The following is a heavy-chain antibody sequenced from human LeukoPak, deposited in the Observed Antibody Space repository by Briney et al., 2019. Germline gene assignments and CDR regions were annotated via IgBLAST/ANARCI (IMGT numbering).Heavy chain of an antibody. J-gene: IGHJ4*02. D-gene: IGHD3-3*01. Sequence: GGSLRLSCAASGFTVSSNYVSWVRQAPGKGLEWVSVIYSGGSTYYADSVKGRFTISRHNSKNTLYLQMNSLRAEDTAVYYCARVDFWSGYWYFDYWGQGTLVTVSS. CDR1: GFTVSSNY. CDR2: IYSGGST. V-gene: IGHV3-53*04. CDR3: ARVDFWSGYWYFDY.